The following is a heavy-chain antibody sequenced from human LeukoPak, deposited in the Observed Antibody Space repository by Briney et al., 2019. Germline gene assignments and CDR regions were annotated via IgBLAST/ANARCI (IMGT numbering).Heavy chain of an antibody. J-gene: IGHJ6*03. CDR2: INHSGST. D-gene: IGHD6-13*01. CDR1: GGTFSGYY. V-gene: IGHV4-34*01. Sequence: SETLSLTCAVYGGTFSGYYWSWIRQPPGKGLEWIGEINHSGSTNYNPSLESGVTISVDTPKNQFSLKLSCVTAADMAVYYCARGLMGSSWSLYYYYYMDVWGKGTTVTVSS. CDR3: ARGLMGSSWSLYYYYYMDV.